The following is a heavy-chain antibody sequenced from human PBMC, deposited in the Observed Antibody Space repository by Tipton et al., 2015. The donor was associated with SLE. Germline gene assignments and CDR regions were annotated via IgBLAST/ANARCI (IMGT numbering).Heavy chain of an antibody. CDR1: GGSFSGYY. J-gene: IGHJ4*02. Sequence: TLSLTCAVYGGSFSGYYWNWIRQPPGKGLEWIGEINHSGSTNYNPSLKSRVIISIDTSKNQFSLRLSSVTTADTAVYYCARGARGNSYGSDEDFDYWGQGTLVTVSS. CDR2: INHSGST. CDR3: ARGARGNSYGSDEDFDY. D-gene: IGHD5-18*01. V-gene: IGHV4-34*01.